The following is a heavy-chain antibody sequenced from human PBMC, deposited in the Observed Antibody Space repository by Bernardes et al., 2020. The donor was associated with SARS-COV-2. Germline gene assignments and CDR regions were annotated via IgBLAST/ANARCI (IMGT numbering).Heavy chain of an antibody. Sequence: GGSLRLSCAASELLVESNYMSWVRETPGKGLEWVAVIYVNSNTQYADSVKDRFTISRDNSKNTLYLQMSSLRAEDTAVYYCTRGGPRSVMDYWGQGTQVTVSS. CDR3: TRGGPRSVMDY. CDR1: ELLVESNY. D-gene: IGHD3-16*01. CDR2: IYVNSNT. V-gene: IGHV3-53*01. J-gene: IGHJ4*02.